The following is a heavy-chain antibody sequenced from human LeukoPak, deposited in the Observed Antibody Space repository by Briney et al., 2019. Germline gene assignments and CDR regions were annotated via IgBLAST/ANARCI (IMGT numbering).Heavy chain of an antibody. Sequence: ASVKVSCKASGYTFTGYYMHWVRQAPGQGLEWMGWINPNSGGTNYAQKFQGRVTMTRDTSISTAYMELSRLRSDDTAVYYCARDPERYLPEGDGMDVWGQGTTVTVSS. CDR2: INPNSGGT. D-gene: IGHD3-9*01. CDR3: ARDPERYLPEGDGMDV. CDR1: GYTFTGYY. V-gene: IGHV1-2*02. J-gene: IGHJ6*02.